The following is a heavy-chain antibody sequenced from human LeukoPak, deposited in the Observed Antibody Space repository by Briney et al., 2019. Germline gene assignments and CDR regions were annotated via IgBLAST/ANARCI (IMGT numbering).Heavy chain of an antibody. CDR1: GGTFSSYA. CDR2: IIPIFGTA. CDR3: ARDTDSSSGYYYYLDV. Sequence: SVKVSCKASGGTFSSYAISWVRQAPGQGLEWMGGIIPIFGTANYAQKFQGRVTITTDESTSTAYMELSSLRSEDTAVYYCARDTDSSSGYYYYLDVWGKGTTVTVSS. V-gene: IGHV1-69*05. J-gene: IGHJ6*03. D-gene: IGHD6-6*01.